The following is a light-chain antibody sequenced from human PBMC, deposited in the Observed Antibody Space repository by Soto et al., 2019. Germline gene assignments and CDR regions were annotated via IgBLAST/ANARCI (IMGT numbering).Light chain of an antibody. J-gene: IGKJ1*01. Sequence: IQMTQSPFTLSASVGYRVTITCRASQSVSDWLAWYQQKPGNPPKLLIYDTSRLESAVPSRFSASGSGTEFTLTISGLQPDDFATYYCHQDNSYTWTFGQGTKVDIK. V-gene: IGKV1-5*01. CDR3: HQDNSYTWT. CDR2: DTS. CDR1: QSVSDW.